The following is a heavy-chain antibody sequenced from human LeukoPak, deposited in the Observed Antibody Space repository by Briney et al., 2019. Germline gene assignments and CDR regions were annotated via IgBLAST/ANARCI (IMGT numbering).Heavy chain of an antibody. CDR1: GYTFTDYY. CDR3: ASSAGYGGNSLDF. V-gene: IGHV1-2*06. D-gene: IGHD4-23*01. Sequence: ASVNVSCKASGYTFTDYYMHWVRQAPGQGLEWMGRINPTSGGTTYAQKFQDRVTMTRDMSITTAYMGLSSLRSDDTAVYYCASSAGYGGNSLDFWGQGTLVTVSS. J-gene: IGHJ4*02. CDR2: INPTSGGT.